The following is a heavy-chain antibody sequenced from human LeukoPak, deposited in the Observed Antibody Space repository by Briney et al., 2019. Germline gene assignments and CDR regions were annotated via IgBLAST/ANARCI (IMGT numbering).Heavy chain of an antibody. V-gene: IGHV3-23*01. Sequence: PGGSLRLSCAASGFTFSSYAMSWVRQATGKGLEWVSAISGSGGTTYYADSVKGRFTISRDNSKNTLYLQMNSLRAEDTAVYYCVGPARSSSCCSWGQGTLVTVSS. J-gene: IGHJ5*02. CDR1: GFTFSSYA. D-gene: IGHD6-13*01. CDR2: ISGSGGTT. CDR3: VGPARSSSCCS.